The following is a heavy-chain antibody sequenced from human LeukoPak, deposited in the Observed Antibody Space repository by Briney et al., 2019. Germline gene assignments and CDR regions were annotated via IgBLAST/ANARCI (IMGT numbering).Heavy chain of an antibody. V-gene: IGHV4-31*03. Sequence: SQTLSLTCTVSGGSISSGGYYWSWVRQHPGKGPEWIGYIYYSGSTYYNPSLKSRVTISVDTSKNQLSLKLSSVTAADTAVYYCARRKGGDFIDNWGQGALVTVSS. J-gene: IGHJ4*02. CDR2: IYYSGST. CDR1: GGSISSGGYY. CDR3: ARRKGGDFIDN. D-gene: IGHD2-21*02.